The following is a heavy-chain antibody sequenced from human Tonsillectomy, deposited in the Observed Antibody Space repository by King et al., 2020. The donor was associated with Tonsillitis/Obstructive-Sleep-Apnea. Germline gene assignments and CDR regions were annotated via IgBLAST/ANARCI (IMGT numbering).Heavy chain of an antibody. D-gene: IGHD3-9*01. CDR3: ARRYFDGHYYYYMVV. J-gene: IGHJ6*03. CDR2: IDPSDSYT. CDR1: GYSFTNYW. V-gene: IGHV5-10-1*01. Sequence: QLVQSGAEVKKPGESLRISCKGSGYSFTNYWIDWVRQMPGKGLEWMGTIDPSDSYTNYSPSFQGHVTISADKSISTAYLQWSSLKASDTAMYYCARRYFDGHYYYYMVVWGKGTTVTVSS.